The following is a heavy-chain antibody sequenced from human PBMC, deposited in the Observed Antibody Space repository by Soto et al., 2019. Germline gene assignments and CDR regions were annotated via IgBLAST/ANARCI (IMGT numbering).Heavy chain of an antibody. Sequence: QVQLQESGPGLVKPSETLSLNCTVSCDSINSGSYYWNWIRQLPGKVLEWIAFIHPNGDTCYNPSLVSRVVISADTAQNQFSLQVTSVTAADTDVYYCARGPDTAKAGFRGPGTPVTVSS. CDR3: ARGPDTAKAGF. J-gene: IGHJ4*02. V-gene: IGHV4-31*03. CDR1: CDSINSGSYY. CDR2: IHPNGDT. D-gene: IGHD5-18*01.